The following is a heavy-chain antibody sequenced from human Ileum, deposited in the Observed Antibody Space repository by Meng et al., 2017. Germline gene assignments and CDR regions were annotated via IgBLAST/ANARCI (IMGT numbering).Heavy chain of an antibody. D-gene: IGHD3-10*01. CDR2: ISGSGGST. V-gene: IGHV3-23*01. J-gene: IGHJ3*02. CDR1: GFTFSSYA. CDR3: AKDLRITMVRGVIIVGDAFDI. Sequence: GESLKISCAASGFTFSSYAMSWVRQAPGKGLEWVSAISGSGGSTYYADSVKGRFTISRDNSKNTLYLQMNSLRAEDTAVYYCAKDLRITMVRGVIIVGDAFDIWGQGTMVTVSS.